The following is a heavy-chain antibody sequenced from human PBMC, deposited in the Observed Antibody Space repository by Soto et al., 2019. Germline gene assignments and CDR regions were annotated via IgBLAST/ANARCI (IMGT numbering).Heavy chain of an antibody. V-gene: IGHV1-3*04. Sequence: GASVKVSCKASGYTFTSYSIHWVRLAPGQGLEWMGWLNTGNGDTKYSQKFQGRVTMTRDTSARSAYMELSSLRSEDTAVYYCARAHYYDSSGYHIPGNYWGQGTLVTVSS. D-gene: IGHD3-22*01. J-gene: IGHJ4*02. CDR3: ARAHYYDSSGYHIPGNY. CDR2: LNTGNGDT. CDR1: GYTFTSYS.